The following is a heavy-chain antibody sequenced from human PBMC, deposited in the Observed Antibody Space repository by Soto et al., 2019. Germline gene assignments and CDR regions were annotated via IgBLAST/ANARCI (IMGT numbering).Heavy chain of an antibody. V-gene: IGHV1-8*01. CDR3: ARGGYVGVVVPAVPTYPFWFDP. CDR1: GYTFTSYD. J-gene: IGHJ5*02. Sequence: ASVKVSCKASGYTFTSYDINWVRQATGQGLEWMGWMNPNSGNTGYAQKFQGRVTMTRNTSISTAYMELGSLRSEDTAVYYCARGGYVGVVVPAVPTYPFWFDPWGQGTLVTVSS. CDR2: MNPNSGNT. D-gene: IGHD2-2*01.